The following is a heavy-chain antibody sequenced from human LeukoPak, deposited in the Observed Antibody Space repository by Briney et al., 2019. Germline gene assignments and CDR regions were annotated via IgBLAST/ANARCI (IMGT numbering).Heavy chain of an antibody. V-gene: IGHV4-34*01. Sequence: SETLSLTCAVYGGSFSGYYWSWIRQPPGKGLEWIGEINHSGSTNYNPSLKSRVTISVDTSKNQFCLKLSSVTAADTAVYYCASREQGYYDSSGYSSQFDPWGQGTLVTVSS. CDR3: ASREQGYYDSSGYSSQFDP. CDR1: GGSFSGYY. CDR2: INHSGST. D-gene: IGHD3-22*01. J-gene: IGHJ5*02.